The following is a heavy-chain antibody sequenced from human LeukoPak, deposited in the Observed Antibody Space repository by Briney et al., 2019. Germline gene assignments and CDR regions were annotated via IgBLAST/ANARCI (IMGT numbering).Heavy chain of an antibody. Sequence: ASVNVSCKASGYTFTSYAMNWVRQAPGQGLEWMGGIIPIFGTANYAQKFQGRVTITADESTSTAYMELSSLRSEDTAVYYCARVLDTAIFYWGQGTLVTVSS. CDR1: GYTFTSYA. V-gene: IGHV1-69*13. D-gene: IGHD5-18*01. CDR3: ARVLDTAIFY. J-gene: IGHJ4*02. CDR2: IIPIFGTA.